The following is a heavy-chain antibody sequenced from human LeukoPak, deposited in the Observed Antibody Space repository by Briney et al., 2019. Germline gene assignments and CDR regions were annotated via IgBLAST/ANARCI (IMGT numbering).Heavy chain of an antibody. D-gene: IGHD1-26*01. Sequence: GGSLRLSCEASGFTFSNYSMNWVRRAPGKGLEWVSYIRSSSTTIYYADSVKGRFTISRDNSKNTLYLQMNSLRAEDTAVYYCAKSQWEPTGLDAFDIWGQGTMVTVSS. CDR2: IRSSSTTI. V-gene: IGHV3-48*01. CDR1: GFTFSNYS. J-gene: IGHJ3*02. CDR3: AKSQWEPTGLDAFDI.